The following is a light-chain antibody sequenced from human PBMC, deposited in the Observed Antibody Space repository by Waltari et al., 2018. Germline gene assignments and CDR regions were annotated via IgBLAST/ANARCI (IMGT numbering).Light chain of an antibody. CDR1: ALPRQY. CDR2: KDS. V-gene: IGLV3-25*03. Sequence: YELTQPPSVSVSPGQTARITCSGDALPRQYAYLYQQKPGQAPVLLIFKDSERPSGIPERFSGSNSGTTVTLTISEVQAEDESDYYCQSADKSGAYRVFGGGTKLTVL. J-gene: IGLJ3*02. CDR3: QSADKSGAYRV.